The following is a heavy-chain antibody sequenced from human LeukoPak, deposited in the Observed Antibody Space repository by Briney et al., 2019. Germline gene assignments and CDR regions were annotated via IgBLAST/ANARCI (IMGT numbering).Heavy chain of an antibody. Sequence: GGSLRLSCAASRFTFSTYSMNWVRQAPGKGLEWVSSISSRSTYIYYADSVKGRFTISRDNAKNSLYLQMNSLRAEDTAVYYCAELGITMIGGVWGKGTTVTISS. CDR1: RFTFSTYS. CDR3: AELGITMIGGV. J-gene: IGHJ6*04. V-gene: IGHV3-21*01. CDR2: ISSRSTYI. D-gene: IGHD3-10*02.